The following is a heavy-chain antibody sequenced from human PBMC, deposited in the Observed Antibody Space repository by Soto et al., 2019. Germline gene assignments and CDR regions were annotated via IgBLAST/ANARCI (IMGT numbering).Heavy chain of an antibody. CDR3: GRITLKTSVDTFDF. D-gene: IGHD3-22*01. CDR2: VTSDGSNK. V-gene: IGHV3-30-3*01. Sequence: VGSLRLSCAASGFTFSTYALHWVRQAPGKGLEWVATVTSDGSNKYHADSVEGRFTISRDDSKNTLYLQLNSLRAEDTAVYYCGRITLKTSVDTFDFWGQGTMVTVSS. CDR1: GFTFSTYA. J-gene: IGHJ3*01.